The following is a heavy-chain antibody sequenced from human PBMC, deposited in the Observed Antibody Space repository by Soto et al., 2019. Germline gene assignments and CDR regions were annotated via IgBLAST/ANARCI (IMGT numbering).Heavy chain of an antibody. CDR3: ARRYGGAFDI. CDR2: INYSGST. Sequence: SETLSLTCAVSGGSFSGYTWTRIRQPPGKGLEWIGYINYSGSTNYNPSLKSRVTISVDTSKNQFSLKLSSVTAADTAVYYCARRYGGAFDIWGQGTMVTVSS. V-gene: IGHV4-59*08. J-gene: IGHJ3*02. CDR1: GGSFSGYT. D-gene: IGHD4-17*01.